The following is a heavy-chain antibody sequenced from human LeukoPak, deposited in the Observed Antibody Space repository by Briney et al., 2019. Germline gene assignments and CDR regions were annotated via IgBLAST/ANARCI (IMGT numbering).Heavy chain of an antibody. CDR1: GFTFSSYG. J-gene: IGHJ4*02. V-gene: IGHV3-30*03. D-gene: IGHD5-18*01. CDR3: ARDLYREYDYGYYGDY. CDR2: ISFDGGNN. Sequence: PGRSLRLSCAASGFTFSSYGMHWVRQAPGKGLEWVAFISFDGGNNYYPDSLKGRFTFSRDISKNTVYLQINSLRPEDTAVYYYARDLYREYDYGYYGDYWGRGTLVTVSS.